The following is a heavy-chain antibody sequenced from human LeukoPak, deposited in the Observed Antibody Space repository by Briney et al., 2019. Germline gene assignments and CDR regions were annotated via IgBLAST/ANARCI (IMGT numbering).Heavy chain of an antibody. J-gene: IGHJ6*02. CDR3: ARDSGYYYYGMDV. V-gene: IGHV3-23*01. CDR1: GFTFSSYA. Sequence: PGGSLRLSCAASGFTFSSYAMNWVRQAPGKGLEWVSTISSSGGSTYYADSVKGRFTISRDYSKNTLYLQMNSLRAEDTAVHYCARDSGYYYYGMDVWGQGTTVTVSS. CDR2: ISSSGGST.